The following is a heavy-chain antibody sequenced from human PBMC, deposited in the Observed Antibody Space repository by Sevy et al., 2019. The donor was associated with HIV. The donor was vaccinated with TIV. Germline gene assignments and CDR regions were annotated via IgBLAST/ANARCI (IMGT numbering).Heavy chain of an antibody. CDR2: MSPNSGNK. CDR3: ARAGGYSDHGMDV. D-gene: IGHD3-3*01. Sequence: ASVKVSCKASGYTFTSFDSNWVRQATGQGLEWMGWMSPNSGNKAYAQKFQGRVTMTRNTSISTAYMDLSSLRSEDTAVYYCARAGGYSDHGMDVWGQGATVTVSS. V-gene: IGHV1-8*01. CDR1: GYTFTSFD. J-gene: IGHJ6*02.